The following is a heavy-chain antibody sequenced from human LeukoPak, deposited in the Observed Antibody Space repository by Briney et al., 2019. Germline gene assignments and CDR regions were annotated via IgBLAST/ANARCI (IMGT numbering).Heavy chain of an antibody. CDR2: ISGSGGRT. D-gene: IGHD4-23*01. CDR1: GFTFSSFA. Sequence: GGSLRVCCAASGFTFSSFAMSRVRDAPGRGREWVSAISGSGGRTYYAGPVKGRFTISSNNFKNTLYLQMNSLRAEDTAVYYCAKAHGGLVTYFDYWGQGTLVTVFS. V-gene: IGHV3-23*01. CDR3: AKAHGGLVTYFDY. J-gene: IGHJ4*02.